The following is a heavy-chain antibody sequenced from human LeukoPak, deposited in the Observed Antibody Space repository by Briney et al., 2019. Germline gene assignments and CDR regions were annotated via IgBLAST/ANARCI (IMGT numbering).Heavy chain of an antibody. CDR1: GYTFTGYY. D-gene: IGHD2-2*01. J-gene: IGHJ4*02. V-gene: IGHV1-2*02. Sequence: ASVKVSCKASGYTFTGYYMHWVRQAPGQGLEWMGWINPNSGGTNYAQKFQGRVTMTRDTSISTAYMELSRLRSDDTAVYCCARGYCSSTSCSDYFDYWGQGTLVTVSS. CDR2: INPNSGGT. CDR3: ARGYCSSTSCSDYFDY.